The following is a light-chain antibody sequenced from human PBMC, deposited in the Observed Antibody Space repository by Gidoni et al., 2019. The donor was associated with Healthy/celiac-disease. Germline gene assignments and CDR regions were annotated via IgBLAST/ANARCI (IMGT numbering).Light chain of an antibody. CDR3: QQRSNWPPWT. CDR2: DAS. J-gene: IGKJ1*01. CDR1: QSVSSY. V-gene: IGKV3-11*01. Sequence: DIVLTQSPATLPLSPGERATLSCRASQSVSSYLAWYQQKPGQAPRLLIYDASNRATGIPARFSGSGSGTDFTLTISSLEPEDFAVYYCQQRSNWPPWTFGQXTKVEIK.